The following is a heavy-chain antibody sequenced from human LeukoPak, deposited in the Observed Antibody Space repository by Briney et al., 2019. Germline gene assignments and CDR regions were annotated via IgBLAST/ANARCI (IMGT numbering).Heavy chain of an antibody. CDR1: GFTVSSNY. CDR2: ITGTGDNT. Sequence: GGFLRLSCAASGFTVSSNYMSWVRQAPGKGLEWVSSITGTGDNTYYADSVRGRFTISRDNSKDTLYLQMNSLEDVDTAVYYCAKLQNVVVANTWNWIGPWGQGTLVTVSS. J-gene: IGHJ5*02. D-gene: IGHD3-22*01. V-gene: IGHV3-23*01. CDR3: AKLQNVVVANTWNWIGP.